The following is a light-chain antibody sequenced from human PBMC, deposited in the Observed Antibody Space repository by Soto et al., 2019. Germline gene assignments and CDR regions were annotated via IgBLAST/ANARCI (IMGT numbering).Light chain of an antibody. CDR1: QSVSSN. J-gene: IGKJ1*01. Sequence: EIVMTQSPATLSVVPGDRATLSCRASQSVSSNLAWYQHKPGQAPRLLTYGASTRATGIPARFSGSGSGTEFTLTISSLQPEDFAVYYCQQYYNWPRTFGQGTKVDIK. CDR2: GAS. V-gene: IGKV3-15*01. CDR3: QQYYNWPRT.